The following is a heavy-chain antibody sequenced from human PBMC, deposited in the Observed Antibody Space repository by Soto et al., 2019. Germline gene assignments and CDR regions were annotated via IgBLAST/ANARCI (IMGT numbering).Heavy chain of an antibody. CDR1: GGSISSGDYY. CDR3: ARSYGFLEWLDY. J-gene: IGHJ4*02. D-gene: IGHD3-3*01. CDR2: IYYSGST. V-gene: IGHV4-30-4*01. Sequence: PSETLSLTYTVSGGSISSGDYYWSWIRQPPGEGLEWIGYIYYSGSTYYNPSLKSRVTISVDTSKNQFSLKLSSVTAADTAVYYCARSYGFLEWLDYWGQGTLVTVSS.